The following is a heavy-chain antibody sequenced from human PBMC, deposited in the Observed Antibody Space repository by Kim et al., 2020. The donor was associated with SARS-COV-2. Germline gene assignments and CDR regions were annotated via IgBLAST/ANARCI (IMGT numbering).Heavy chain of an antibody. CDR2: ITPVNGNT. J-gene: IGHJ5*02. CDR3: AKVVVPSAWGFDP. Sequence: ASVKVSCRASGYTFTSYGIHWMRQAPGQRLEWMGWITPVNGNTKYSQKFQGRVTITRDTSASTTYMELSSLRSEDTAVYYCAKVVVPSAWGFDPWGQGTLVTVSS. CDR1: GYTFTSYG. V-gene: IGHV1-3*01. D-gene: IGHD2-2*01.